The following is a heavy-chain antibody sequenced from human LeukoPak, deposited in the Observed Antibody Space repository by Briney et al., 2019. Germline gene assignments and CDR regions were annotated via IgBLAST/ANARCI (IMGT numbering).Heavy chain of an antibody. V-gene: IGHV3-23*01. D-gene: IGHD1-26*01. Sequence: GGSLRLSCVTSGFMFTTYAMTWVRQAPGKGLEWVSIISGSGERAYYADSVKGRFTVSRDNSKNTLYLQMKSLRAADTAVYYCVSQSYSGSDNYYFHYWGQGTLVAVSS. CDR2: ISGSGERA. CDR1: GFMFTTYA. CDR3: VSQSYSGSDNYYFHY. J-gene: IGHJ4*02.